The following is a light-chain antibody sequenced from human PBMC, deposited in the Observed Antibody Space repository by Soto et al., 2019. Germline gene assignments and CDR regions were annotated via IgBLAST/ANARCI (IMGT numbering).Light chain of an antibody. CDR1: SSDVGGYNY. Sequence: QSALAQPASVSGSPGQSITISCIGTSSDVGGYNYVSWYQQHPGKAPKLMIYDVSKRPSGVPDRFSGSKSGNTASLTISGLQAEDEADYYCCSYAGSYTLYVFGTGTKVTVL. CDR2: DVS. V-gene: IGLV2-11*01. CDR3: CSYAGSYTLYV. J-gene: IGLJ1*01.